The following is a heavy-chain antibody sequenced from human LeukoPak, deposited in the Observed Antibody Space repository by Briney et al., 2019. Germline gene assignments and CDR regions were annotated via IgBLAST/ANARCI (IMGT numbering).Heavy chain of an antibody. D-gene: IGHD3-10*01. V-gene: IGHV3-43*02. CDR1: GFTFDEYA. CDR3: AKSRNYDSGTYLDY. Sequence: GGALRLSFAASGFTFDEYAMHWVRQAPGKGLAWVSLISGETGTTHYAASVKGRFTLSRDNSKNTLLLQMNSLRTEDPALYYCAKSRNYDSGTYLDYWGQGTLVTVSS. J-gene: IGHJ4*02. CDR2: ISGETGTT.